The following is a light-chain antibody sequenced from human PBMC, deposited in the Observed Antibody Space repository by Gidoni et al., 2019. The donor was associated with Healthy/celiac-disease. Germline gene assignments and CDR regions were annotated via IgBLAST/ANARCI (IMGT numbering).Light chain of an antibody. Sequence: NFMLTQPHSVSESPWKTVTISCTRSSGSIASNYVQWYQQPPGSSPTTVIYEDNQRPSGVPDRFSGSIDSSSNSASLTISGLKTEDEADYYCQSYDSSNQVFGGGTKLTVL. J-gene: IGLJ2*01. CDR1: SGSIASNY. CDR3: QSYDSSNQV. CDR2: EDN. V-gene: IGLV6-57*01.